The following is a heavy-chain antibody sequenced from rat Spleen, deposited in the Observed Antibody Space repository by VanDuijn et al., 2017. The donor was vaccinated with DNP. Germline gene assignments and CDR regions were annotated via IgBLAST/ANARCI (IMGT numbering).Heavy chain of an antibody. CDR3: VKDGDNGYVFDY. CDR1: GFTFSKYG. CDR2: ISGGGGNT. Sequence: EVQLVESGGGLVQPGRSLKLSCAASGFTFSKYGMAWVRQAPAKGLEWVASISGGGGNTYYRDSVKGRFTISRDNAENTVYLQMNSLRSEDTATYYCVKDGDNGYVFDYWGQGVMVTVSS. D-gene: IGHD1-4*01. J-gene: IGHJ2*01. V-gene: IGHV5S13*01.